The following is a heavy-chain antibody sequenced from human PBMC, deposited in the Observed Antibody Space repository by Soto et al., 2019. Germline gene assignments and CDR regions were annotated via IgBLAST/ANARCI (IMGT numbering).Heavy chain of an antibody. Sequence: EVQLVESGGGLVQPGGSLRLSCIASGFSFSSNWMHWVRRVPGSGLVWVARINTDGSETNYEDSVEGRFTVSRDNAKKTVYLQMNSLRVEDTAVYYCARDGEGFWGQGTLVTVSS. CDR3: ARDGEGF. CDR2: INTDGSET. CDR1: GFSFSSNW. J-gene: IGHJ4*02. D-gene: IGHD2-21*01. V-gene: IGHV3-74*01.